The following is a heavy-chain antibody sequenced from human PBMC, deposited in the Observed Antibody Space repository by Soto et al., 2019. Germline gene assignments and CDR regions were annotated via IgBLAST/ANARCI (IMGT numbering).Heavy chain of an antibody. CDR2: IGTAGDT. Sequence: VQLVESGGGLVQPGGSLRLSCAASGFTFSSYDMHWVRQATGKGLEWVSAIGTAGDTYYPGSVKGRFTISRENAKNSLYLQMNSLRAGDTAVYYCARVAAARGGVGDYYYYMDVWGKGTTVTVSS. CDR1: GFTFSSYD. J-gene: IGHJ6*03. V-gene: IGHV3-13*01. CDR3: ARVAAARGGVGDYYYYMDV. D-gene: IGHD6-13*01.